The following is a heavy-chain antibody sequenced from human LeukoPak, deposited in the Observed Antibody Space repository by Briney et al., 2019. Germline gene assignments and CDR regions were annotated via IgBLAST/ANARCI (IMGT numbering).Heavy chain of an antibody. J-gene: IGHJ4*02. CDR2: ISYSGST. V-gene: IGHV4-39*01. D-gene: IGHD3-22*01. Sequence: SETLSLTCTVSGDSISSSFYYWGWIRQPPGQGLEWIGTISYSGSTYFNPSLKSRVTISVDTPKNQFSLKLSSVTAADTAVYYCARHFPNYYDTSGPDYWGQGTLVTVSS. CDR3: ARHFPNYYDTSGPDY. CDR1: GDSISSSFYY.